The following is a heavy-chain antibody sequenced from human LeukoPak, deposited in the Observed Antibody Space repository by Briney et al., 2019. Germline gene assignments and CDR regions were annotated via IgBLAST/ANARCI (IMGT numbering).Heavy chain of an antibody. CDR3: ARDFSGVDYFDY. CDR2: IYYSGST. D-gene: IGHD3-10*01. CDR1: GGSISSYY. V-gene: IGHV4-59*01. J-gene: IGHJ4*02. Sequence: SETLSLTCTVSGGSISSYYWSWIRQPPGKGLEWIGYIYYSGSTNYNPSLKSRVTISVDTSKNQFSLKLSSVTAADTAVYYCARDFSGVDYFDYWGQGTLVTVSS.